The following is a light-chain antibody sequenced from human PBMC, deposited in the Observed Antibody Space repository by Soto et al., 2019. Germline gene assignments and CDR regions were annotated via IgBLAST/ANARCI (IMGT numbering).Light chain of an antibody. V-gene: IGKV1-33*01. CDR2: DAS. CDR3: QQANSFPIT. J-gene: IGKJ5*01. CDR1: QDISNY. Sequence: DIQMTQSPSSLSASVGYRVTITCQASQDISNYLNWYQQKPGKAPKLLIYDASNLETGVPSRFSGSGSGIDYTFTISSLQPEDIATYYCQQANSFPITFGQGTRLEIK.